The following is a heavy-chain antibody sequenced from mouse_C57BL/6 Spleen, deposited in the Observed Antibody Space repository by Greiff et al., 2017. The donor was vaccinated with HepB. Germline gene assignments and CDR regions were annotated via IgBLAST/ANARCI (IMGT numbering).Heavy chain of an antibody. CDR3: ARGEDSTMVRSWYFDV. CDR2: IHPNSGST. D-gene: IGHD2-2*01. CDR1: GYTFTSYW. V-gene: IGHV1-64*01. Sequence: QVQLQQPGAELVKPGASVKLSCKASGYTFTSYWMHWVKQRPGQGLEWIGMIHPNSGSTNYNEKFKSKATLTVDKSSSTAYMQLSSLTSEDSAVYYCARGEDSTMVRSWYFDVWGTGTTVTVSS. J-gene: IGHJ1*03.